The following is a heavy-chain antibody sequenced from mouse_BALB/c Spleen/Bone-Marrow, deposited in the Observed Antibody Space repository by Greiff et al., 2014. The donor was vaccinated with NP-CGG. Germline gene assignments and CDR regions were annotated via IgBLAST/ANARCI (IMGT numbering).Heavy chain of an antibody. CDR3: ARGGVYAPFVY. J-gene: IGHJ3*01. Sequence: QVQLQQSGAELARPGASVKMSCEASGYTFSFYTMYWVKQRPGQGLEWIGYINPTSDYTDYNQKFKDKATLTADKSSSTAYMQLSSLTSEDSAVYYCARGGVYAPFVYWGQGTLVTVSA. CDR1: GYTFSFYT. D-gene: IGHD2-3*01. V-gene: IGHV1-4*01. CDR2: INPTSDYT.